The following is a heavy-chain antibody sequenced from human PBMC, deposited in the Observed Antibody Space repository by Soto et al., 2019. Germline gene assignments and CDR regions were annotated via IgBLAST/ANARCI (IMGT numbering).Heavy chain of an antibody. V-gene: IGHV3-23*01. J-gene: IGHJ4*02. D-gene: IGHD6-19*01. CDR1: GFTFRTCA. CDR2: ISASGGST. CDR3: AKRPENSSGWLDD. Sequence: EVQLLESGGGLVRPGGSLRLSCAASGFTFRTCAMRWVHQAPGKGLEWISGISASGGSTFYADSVQGRFTISRDNSESTLFLQMKSLRAEDTAIYYCAKRPENSSGWLDDWGQGTLVTVSS.